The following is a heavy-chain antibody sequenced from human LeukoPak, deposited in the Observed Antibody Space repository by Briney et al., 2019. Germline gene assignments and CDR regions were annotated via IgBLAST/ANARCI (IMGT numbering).Heavy chain of an antibody. D-gene: IGHD3-10*01. Sequence: ASVKVSCKASGGTFSSYAISWVRQAPGQGLEWMGGIIPIFGTANYAQKFQGRVTITADESTSTAYMELNSLRSEDTAVYYCARESTIYYYGSGSYNYWGREPWSPSPQ. V-gene: IGHV1-69*01. CDR2: IIPIFGTA. J-gene: IGHJ4*02. CDR3: ARESTIYYYGSGSYNY. CDR1: GGTFSSYA.